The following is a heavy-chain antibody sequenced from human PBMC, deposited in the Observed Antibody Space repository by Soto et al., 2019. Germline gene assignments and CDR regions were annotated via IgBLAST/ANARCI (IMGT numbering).Heavy chain of an antibody. V-gene: IGHV1-46*03. Sequence: SCKASGYTFTSYYMHWVRQAPGQGLEWMGIINPSGGSTSYAQKFQGRVTMTRDTSTSTVYMELSSLRSEDTAVYYCARVYPSDTRYGYVGNNWFDPWGQGTLVTVSS. CDR3: ARVYPSDTRYGYVGNNWFDP. J-gene: IGHJ5*02. CDR2: INPSGGST. CDR1: GYTFTSYY. D-gene: IGHD5-18*01.